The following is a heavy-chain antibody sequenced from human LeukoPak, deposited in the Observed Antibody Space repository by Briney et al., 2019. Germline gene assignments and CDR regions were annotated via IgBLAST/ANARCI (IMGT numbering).Heavy chain of an antibody. CDR1: GYSFTSYW. Sequence: GESLKISCKGSGYSFTSYWISWVRQMPGKGLEWMGRIDPSDSYTNYSPSFQGHVTISVDKSISTAYLQWSSLKASDTAMYYCARLIDSSGYYPFFDYWGQGTLVTVSS. D-gene: IGHD3-22*01. V-gene: IGHV5-10-1*01. J-gene: IGHJ4*02. CDR3: ARLIDSSGYYPFFDY. CDR2: IDPSDSYT.